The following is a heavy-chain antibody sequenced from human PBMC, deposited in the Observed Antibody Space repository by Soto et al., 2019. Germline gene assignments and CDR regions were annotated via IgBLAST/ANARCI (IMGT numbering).Heavy chain of an antibody. D-gene: IGHD5-18*01. Sequence: SETLSLTCTVSGGSITSSNYYWSWIRQSPGEGLEWIGHIYSSGTAYYNPSLMSRVSMSIDTSKNQFSLNLNSVTVADTAVYFWARELRGYSYGPGEVYWGRGTLVTVSS. J-gene: IGHJ4*02. CDR2: IYSSGTA. CDR1: GGSITSSNYY. V-gene: IGHV4-30-4*01. CDR3: ARELRGYSYGPGEVY.